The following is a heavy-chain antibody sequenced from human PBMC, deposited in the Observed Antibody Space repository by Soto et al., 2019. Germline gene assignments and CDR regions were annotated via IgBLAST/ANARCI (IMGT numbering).Heavy chain of an antibody. CDR1: GFTFSSYA. CDR3: AKRPGCGGDCYSIPYYFDY. V-gene: IGHV3-23*01. Sequence: GGSLRLSCAASGFTFSSYAMSWVRQAPGKGLEWVSAISGSGGSTYYADSVKGRFTISRDNSKNTLYLQMNSLRAEDTAVYYCAKRPGCGGDCYSIPYYFDYWGQGTLVTVSS. J-gene: IGHJ4*02. CDR2: ISGSGGST. D-gene: IGHD2-21*02.